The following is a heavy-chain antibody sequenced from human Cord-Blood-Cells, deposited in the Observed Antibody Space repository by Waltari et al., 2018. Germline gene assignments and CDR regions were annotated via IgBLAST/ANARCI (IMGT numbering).Heavy chain of an antibody. CDR2: IYYSGST. CDR1: GGSISSYY. CDR3: ARDFQRYGIVGATGAFDI. D-gene: IGHD1-26*01. J-gene: IGHJ3*02. V-gene: IGHV4-59*01. Sequence: QVQLQESGPGLVKPSETLSLTCTVSGGSISSYYWSWIRQPPGKGLEWIGDIYYSGSTNYNTSLKRRVSISVGTSNNQFSLKQSSVTAADTDVYYCARDFQRYGIVGATGAFDIWGQGTMVTVSS.